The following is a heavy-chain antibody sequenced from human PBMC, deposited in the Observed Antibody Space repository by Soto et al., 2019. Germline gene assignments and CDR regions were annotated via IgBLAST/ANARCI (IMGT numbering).Heavy chain of an antibody. CDR2: INAGNGNT. V-gene: IGHV1-3*01. D-gene: IGHD6-13*01. Sequence: QVQLVQSGAEVKKPGASVKVSCKASGYTFTSYAMHWVRQAPGQRLEWMGWINAGNGNTKYSQKFQGRVTITRDTSGSTAYMELCSLRSEDTAVYYCARGGLNARSVGGAAGTVLVYWGQGTLVTVSS. J-gene: IGHJ4*02. CDR1: GYTFTSYA. CDR3: ARGGLNARSVGGAAGTVLVY.